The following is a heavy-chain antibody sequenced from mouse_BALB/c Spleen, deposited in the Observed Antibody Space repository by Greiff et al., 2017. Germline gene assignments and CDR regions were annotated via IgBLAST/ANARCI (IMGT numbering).Heavy chain of an antibody. CDR3: VRGNGSPHYFDY. D-gene: IGHD1-1*01. Sequence: QVQLQQSGPGLVAPSQSLSITCTVSGFSLTSYDISWIRQPPGKGLEWLGVIWTGGGTNYNSAFMSRLSISKDNSKSQVFLKMNSLQTDDTAIYYCVRGNGSPHYFDYWGQGTTLTVSS. CDR2: IWTGGGT. V-gene: IGHV2-9-2*01. CDR1: GFSLTSYD. J-gene: IGHJ2*01.